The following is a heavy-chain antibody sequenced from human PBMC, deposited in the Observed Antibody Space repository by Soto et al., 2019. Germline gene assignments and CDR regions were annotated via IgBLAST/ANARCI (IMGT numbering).Heavy chain of an antibody. CDR3: AKDRGDMDV. CDR2: ISGSGGST. D-gene: IGHD3-10*01. V-gene: IGHV3-23*01. Sequence: EVQLLESGGGLVQPAGSLRLSCAASGFSFSSYAMSWVRQALGKGLEWVSAISGSGGSTYYADSLKGRFTISRENSKNTLYLQMNSLRAEDTAVYYCAKDRGDMDVWGKGTTVTVSS. CDR1: GFSFSSYA. J-gene: IGHJ6*03.